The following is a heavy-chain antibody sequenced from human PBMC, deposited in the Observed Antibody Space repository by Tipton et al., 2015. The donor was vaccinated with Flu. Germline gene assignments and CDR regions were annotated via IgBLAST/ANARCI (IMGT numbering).Heavy chain of an antibody. V-gene: IGHV4-61*02. Sequence: TLSLTCTVSGGSITRGSYYYNWIRQAAGKGLEWIGRIYTNANTNYKPSLKSRVTISIDRSKNQFSLNLKSVTAADMAVYYCARRDYSNYVSDPKSWFDPWGQGTLVAVSS. CDR1: GGSITRGSYY. CDR2: IYTNANT. J-gene: IGHJ5*02. CDR3: ARRDYSNYVSDPKSWFDP. D-gene: IGHD4-11*01.